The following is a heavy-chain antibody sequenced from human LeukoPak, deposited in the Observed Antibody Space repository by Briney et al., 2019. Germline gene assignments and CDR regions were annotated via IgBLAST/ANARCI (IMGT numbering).Heavy chain of an antibody. CDR1: GFTFSSYA. Sequence: PGGSLRLSYAASGFTFSSYAMSWVRQAPGKGLEWVSAISGSGGSTYYADSVKGRFTISRDNSKNTLYLQMNSLRAEDTAVYYCAKQGPARIPIVVVTAMAHWGQGTLVTVSS. J-gene: IGHJ4*02. CDR2: ISGSGGST. D-gene: IGHD2-21*02. CDR3: AKQGPARIPIVVVTAMAH. V-gene: IGHV3-23*01.